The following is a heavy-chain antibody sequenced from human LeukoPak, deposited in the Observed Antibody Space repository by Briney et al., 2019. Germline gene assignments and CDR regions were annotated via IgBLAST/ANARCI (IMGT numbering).Heavy chain of an antibody. CDR1: GGSISSSAYH. D-gene: IGHD3-10*01. Sequence: SETLSLTCSVSGGSISSSAYHWSWFRQHPGKGLEWIGYIYYTGRTYYSPSLESRVTISLDTSKNQFSLNLSSVTAADTAVYYCARFYGSGSLDAFDIWGQGTMVTVSS. V-gene: IGHV4-31*03. CDR2: IYYTGRT. CDR3: ARFYGSGSLDAFDI. J-gene: IGHJ3*02.